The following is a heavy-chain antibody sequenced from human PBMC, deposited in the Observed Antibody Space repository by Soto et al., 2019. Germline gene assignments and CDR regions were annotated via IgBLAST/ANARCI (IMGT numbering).Heavy chain of an antibody. D-gene: IGHD2-2*01. J-gene: IGHJ6*02. V-gene: IGHV1-69*01. CDR1: GGTFSSYA. Sequence: QVQLVQSGAEVKKPGSSVKVSCKASGGTFSSYAISWVRQAPGQGLEWMGGIIPISGTANYAEKFQGRITTPEDESTSTAYMELSSLRSEDTAVYYCARSQGSSASLEVYYYYYYGMDVWGQGTAVTVSS. CDR3: ARSQGSSASLEVYYYYYYGMDV. CDR2: IIPISGTA.